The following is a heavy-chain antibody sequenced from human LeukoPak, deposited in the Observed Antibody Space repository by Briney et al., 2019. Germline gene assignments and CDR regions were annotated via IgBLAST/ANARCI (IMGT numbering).Heavy chain of an antibody. V-gene: IGHV3-21*01. CDR2: ISSSSSYI. J-gene: IGHJ4*02. CDR1: GFTFSSYS. D-gene: IGHD1-1*01. Sequence: GGSLRLSCAASGFTFSSYSMNWVRQAPGKGLEWVSSISSSSSYIYYADSVKGRFTISRDNAKNSLYLQMNSLRAEDTAVYYCARGGGNWNDANYFDYWGQGILVTVSS. CDR3: ARGGGNWNDANYFDY.